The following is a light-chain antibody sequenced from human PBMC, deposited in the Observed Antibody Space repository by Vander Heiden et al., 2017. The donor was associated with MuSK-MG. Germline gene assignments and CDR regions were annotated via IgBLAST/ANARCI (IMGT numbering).Light chain of an antibody. CDR1: QSINSNY. CDR3: RQYGGSPLT. CDR2: GAS. J-gene: IGKJ4*01. Sequence: EIVLTQSPGALSLSPGQRVTLSCRASQSINSNYLAWYQQKPGQAPRLLISGASRRATGIPDRFSDSGSGTDFALTISRLEPEDFAVYYCRQYGGSPLTFGGGTKVEMK. V-gene: IGKV3-20*01.